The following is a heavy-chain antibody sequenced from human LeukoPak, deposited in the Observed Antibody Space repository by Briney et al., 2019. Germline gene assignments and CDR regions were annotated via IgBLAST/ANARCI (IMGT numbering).Heavy chain of an antibody. CDR2: IRSKANSYAA. CDR1: GFTFSGSA. Sequence: PGGSLRLSCAASGFTFSGSAMHWVRQASGKGLEWVGRIRSKANSYAAAYAASVKGRFTISRDDSKNTAYLQVNSLKTEDTAVYYCTRTRDGYNAWIFDYWGQGTLVTVSS. J-gene: IGHJ4*02. V-gene: IGHV3-73*01. D-gene: IGHD5-24*01. CDR3: TRTRDGYNAWIFDY.